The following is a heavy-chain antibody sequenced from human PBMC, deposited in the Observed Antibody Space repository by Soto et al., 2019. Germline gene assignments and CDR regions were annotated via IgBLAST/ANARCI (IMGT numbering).Heavy chain of an antibody. J-gene: IGHJ6*02. CDR3: ARNGSYGSTGSGMDV. CDR2: VVPILGTP. D-gene: IGHD3-16*02. Sequence: QVQLVQSGAEVKEPGSSVKVSCEASGGSFETFIMNWVRQTPGRGREWMGGVVPILGTPTYAERIKGKVKISATRSAGTTWMEVTSVRSEDSGMYYCARNGSYGSTGSGMDVWGQGTPVIVSS. V-gene: IGHV1-69*01. CDR1: GGSFETFI.